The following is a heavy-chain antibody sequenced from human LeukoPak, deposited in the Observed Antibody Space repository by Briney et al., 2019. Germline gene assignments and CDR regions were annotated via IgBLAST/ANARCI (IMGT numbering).Heavy chain of an antibody. Sequence: GESLRISCKGSGYSFTSYWISWVRQMPGKGLEWMGRIDPSDSYTNYSPSFQGHVTISADKSISTAYLQWSSLKASDTAMYYCARRKWLTRNYYGMDVWGKGTTVTVSS. CDR2: IDPSDSYT. CDR3: ARRKWLTRNYYGMDV. CDR1: GYSFTSYW. D-gene: IGHD5-12*01. V-gene: IGHV5-10-1*01. J-gene: IGHJ6*04.